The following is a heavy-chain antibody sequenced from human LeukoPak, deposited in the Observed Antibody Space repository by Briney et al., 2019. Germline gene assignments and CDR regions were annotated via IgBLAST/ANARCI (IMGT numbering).Heavy chain of an antibody. V-gene: IGHV5-51*01. J-gene: IGHJ3*02. D-gene: IGHD1-26*01. CDR3: VTTLYSGIYSDAFDI. CDR1: GYSFTTYW. CDR2: IDPDDSET. Sequence: GESLKISCQGSGYSFTTYWIGWVRQMPGQGLEWMGIIDPDDSETRYSPSFQGQVTISADKSISTAYLQWSGLKASDTANYYCVTTLYSGIYSDAFDIWGRGTMVTVSS.